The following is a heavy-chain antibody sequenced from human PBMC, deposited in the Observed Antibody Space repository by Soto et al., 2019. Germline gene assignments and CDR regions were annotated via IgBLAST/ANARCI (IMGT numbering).Heavy chain of an antibody. V-gene: IGHV1-69*01. Sequence: QVQLVQSGAEVKKPGSSVKVSCKASGGTFSSYAISWVRQAPGQGLEWMGGIIPISDTTNYAQKFQGRVTITADESTSTAYMEPRSPTAEPTAAYSWTTSQGSSTSCELDYYYYSGMDAWGQSTTVTVSS. J-gene: IGHJ6*02. CDR1: GGTFSSYA. CDR3: TTSQGSSTSCELDYYYYSGMDA. D-gene: IGHD2-2*01. CDR2: IIPISDTT.